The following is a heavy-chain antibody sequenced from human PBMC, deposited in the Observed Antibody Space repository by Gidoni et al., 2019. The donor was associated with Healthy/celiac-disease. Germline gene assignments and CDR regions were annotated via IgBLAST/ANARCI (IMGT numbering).Heavy chain of an antibody. D-gene: IGHD3-16*01. CDR1: GFTFSSYG. V-gene: IGHV3-33*01. J-gene: IGHJ4*02. CDR2: IWYDGSNK. Sequence: QVQLVESGGGVVQPGRSLRLSCAASGFTFSSYGMHWVRQAPGKGLEWVAVIWYDGSNKYYADSVKGRFTISRDNSKNTLYLQMNSLRAEDTAVYYCARRLNDYVWGSKTSDYWGQGTLVTVSS. CDR3: ARRLNDYVWGSKTSDY.